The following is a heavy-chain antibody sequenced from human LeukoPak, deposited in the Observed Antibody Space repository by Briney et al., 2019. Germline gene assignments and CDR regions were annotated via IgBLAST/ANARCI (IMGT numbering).Heavy chain of an antibody. V-gene: IGHV1-8*03. CDR1: GYTFTSYD. Sequence: ASVKVSCKASGYTFTSYDINWVRQATGQGLEWMGWMNPNSGNTGYAQKFQGRVTITRNTSISTAYMELSSLRSEDTAVYYCARDIGGSDYGDSRDAFDIWGQGTMVIVSS. J-gene: IGHJ3*02. CDR2: MNPNSGNT. CDR3: ARDIGGSDYGDSRDAFDI. D-gene: IGHD4-17*01.